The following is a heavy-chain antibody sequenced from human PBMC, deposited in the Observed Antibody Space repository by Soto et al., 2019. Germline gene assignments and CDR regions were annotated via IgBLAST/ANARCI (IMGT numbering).Heavy chain of an antibody. J-gene: IGHJ4*02. CDR3: ERHSIWLLLSDY. D-gene: IGHD3-22*01. V-gene: IGHV4-39*01. Sequence: SETLSLTCTVSGGSISSGGYYWSWIRQHPGKGLEWIGSIYYTGNTYYNPSLKSRVTISVDTSKNQFSLKLGSVTAADTAVYFCERHSIWLLLSDYWGQGSLVTVSS. CDR1: GGSISSGGYY. CDR2: IYYTGNT.